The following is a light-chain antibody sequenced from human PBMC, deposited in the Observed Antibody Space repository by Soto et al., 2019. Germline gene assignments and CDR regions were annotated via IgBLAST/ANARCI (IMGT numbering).Light chain of an antibody. CDR2: LGS. V-gene: IGKV2-28*01. CDR3: MQTLQTWT. J-gene: IGKJ1*01. CDR1: QSLLYTNGYNY. Sequence: EIVLTQSPLSLPVTPGEPASISCRPSQSLLYTNGYNYLEWYLQKPGQSPQLLIYLGSNRASGVPDRFSGSGSGTDFTLKISRMEAEDVGIYYCMQTLQTWTFGQGTKVEIK.